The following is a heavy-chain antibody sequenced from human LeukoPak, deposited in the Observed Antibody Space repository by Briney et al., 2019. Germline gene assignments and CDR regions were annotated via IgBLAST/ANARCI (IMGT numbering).Heavy chain of an antibody. Sequence: GGSLRLSCGASGFTVSSNYMSWVRQAPGKGLVWVSRINGDGSSTGYADSVKGRFTISRDNAKNTVNLQMNSLRAEDTAVYYCTRGASAGAFDIWGQGTMVTVSS. V-gene: IGHV3-74*01. CDR3: TRGASAGAFDI. J-gene: IGHJ3*02. CDR2: INGDGSST. D-gene: IGHD6-13*01. CDR1: GFTVSSNY.